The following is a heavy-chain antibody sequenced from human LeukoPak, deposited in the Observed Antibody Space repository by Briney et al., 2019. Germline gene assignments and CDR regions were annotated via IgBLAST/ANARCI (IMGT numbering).Heavy chain of an antibody. CDR3: AKDTSGYPFGQLETYNWFDP. CDR2: ISWNSGSI. D-gene: IGHD3-10*01. V-gene: IGHV3-9*01. J-gene: IGHJ5*02. CDR1: GFTFDDYA. Sequence: GGSLRLSCAASGFTFDDYAMHWVRQAPGKGLEWVSGISWNSGSIGYADSVKGRFTISRDNAKNSLYLQMNSLRAEDTALYYCAKDTSGYPFGQLETYNWFDPWGQGTLVTVSS.